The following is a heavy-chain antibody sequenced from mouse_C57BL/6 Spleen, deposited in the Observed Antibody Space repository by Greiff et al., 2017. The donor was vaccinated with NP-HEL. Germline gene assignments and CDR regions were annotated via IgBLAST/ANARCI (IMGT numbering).Heavy chain of an antibody. J-gene: IGHJ2*01. Sequence: VQLQQSGAELVKPGASVKLSCKASGYTFTSYWMHWVKQRPGQGLEWIGMIHPNSGSTNYNEKFKSKATLTVDKSSSTAYMQLSSLTSEDSAVYYCARWGYYGSSYPFDYWGQGTTLTVSS. V-gene: IGHV1-64*01. D-gene: IGHD1-1*01. CDR1: GYTFTSYW. CDR2: IHPNSGST. CDR3: ARWGYYGSSYPFDY.